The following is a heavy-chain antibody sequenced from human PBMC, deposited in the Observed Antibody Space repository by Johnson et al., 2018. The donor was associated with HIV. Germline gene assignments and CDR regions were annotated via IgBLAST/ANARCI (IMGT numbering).Heavy chain of an antibody. J-gene: IGHJ3*02. CDR2: IYSGGST. V-gene: IGHV3-66*02. D-gene: IGHD6-13*01. Sequence: LVESGGGLVQPGGSLRLSCAASGFTVSSNYMNWVRQAPGKGLEWVSVIYSGGSTYYADSVKGRFTISRDNSKNPVYLQMNSLRAEDTAVYYCARVGQLARTHAFDIWGQGTMVTVSS. CDR1: GFTVSSNY. CDR3: ARVGQLARTHAFDI.